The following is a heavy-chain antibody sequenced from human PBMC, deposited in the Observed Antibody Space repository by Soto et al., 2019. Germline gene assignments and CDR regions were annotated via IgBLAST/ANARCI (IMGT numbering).Heavy chain of an antibody. V-gene: IGHV3-64D*06. CDR3: VKDSVVVVTGDDAFDI. J-gene: IGHJ3*02. Sequence: GGSLRLSCSASGFTFSSYAMHWVRQAPGKGLEYVSAISSNGGSTYYAESVKGRFTISRDNSKNTLDLQMSSLRAEDKAVDYCVKDSVVVVTGDDAFDIWGQGTMVTVSS. CDR2: ISSNGGST. CDR1: GFTFSSYA. D-gene: IGHD2-21*02.